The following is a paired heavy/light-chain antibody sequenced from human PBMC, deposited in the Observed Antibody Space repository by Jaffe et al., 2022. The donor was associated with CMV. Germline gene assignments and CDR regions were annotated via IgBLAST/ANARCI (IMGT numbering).Light chain of an antibody. J-gene: IGKJ2*01. CDR1: QSISNW. V-gene: IGKV1-5*03. CDR3: QQYGSYSRYT. CDR2: KAS. Sequence: DIQMTQSPSTLSASVGDRVTITCRASQSISNWLAWYQQKSGKAPKLLIYKASTLESGVPSRFSGSGFETDFTLTISSLQPDDFATYYCQQYGSYSRYTFGQGTKLEIK.
Heavy chain of an antibody. V-gene: IGHV3-48*03. CDR2: IESGGGTT. J-gene: IGHJ4*02. CDR3: ARGRACTGGACFYDY. D-gene: IGHD2-8*02. CDR1: GFTFSVYE. Sequence: EVRLVESGGDLVQPGESLRLSCAVSGFTFSVYEMNWVRQAPGKGLEWISYIESGGGTTYYADSVKGRFTISRDNSKESLYLQMNSLRGEDTAVYYCARGRACTGGACFYDYWGQGTLVTVSS.